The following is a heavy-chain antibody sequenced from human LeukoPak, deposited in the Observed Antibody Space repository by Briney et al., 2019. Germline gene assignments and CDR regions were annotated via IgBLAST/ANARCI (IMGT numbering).Heavy chain of an antibody. CDR1: GFTFSNYW. CDR3: ARSFSNTVRGVGDS. D-gene: IGHD3-10*01. J-gene: IGHJ4*02. CDR2: MSGDGSST. Sequence: GGSLRLSCAASGFTFSNYWMNWVRQVPGKGLIWVPRMSGDGSSTNYADSVKGRFTISRDNAKNTLYLQMNSLRVEDTALYYCARSFSNTVRGVGDSWGQGTLVTVSS. V-gene: IGHV3-74*01.